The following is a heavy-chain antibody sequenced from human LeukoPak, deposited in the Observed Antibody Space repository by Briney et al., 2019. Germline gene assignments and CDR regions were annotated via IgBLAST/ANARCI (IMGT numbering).Heavy chain of an antibody. D-gene: IGHD3/OR15-3a*01. J-gene: IGHJ5*02. CDR2: INPSGGST. V-gene: IGHV1-46*01. Sequence: ASVKVSCKASGYTFTSYVISWVRQAPGQGLEWMGIINPSGGSTNYAQNFQGRVTITRDMSTITVYMELSSLRSEDTAVYYCAREAVTIFALVRTQTTKSPHRFDPWGQGTLVTVSS. CDR1: GYTFTSYV. CDR3: AREAVTIFALVRTQTTKSPHRFDP.